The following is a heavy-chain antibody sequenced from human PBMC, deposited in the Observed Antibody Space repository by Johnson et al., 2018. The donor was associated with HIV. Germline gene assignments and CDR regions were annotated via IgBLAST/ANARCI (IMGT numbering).Heavy chain of an antibody. CDR2: INWNGGST. CDR1: GFTFDDYG. CDR3: ASGGPLSGSDECCFDV. Sequence: MLLVESGGGVVRPGGSLRLSCAASGFTFDDYGMSWVRQAPGKGLEWVSGINWNGGSTGYADSVEGRFTISRDNSKNTLYLQMNSLRAEDTAVSSCASGGPLSGSDECCFDVWGQGTMVTVSS. J-gene: IGHJ3*01. D-gene: IGHD1-26*01. V-gene: IGHV3-20*04.